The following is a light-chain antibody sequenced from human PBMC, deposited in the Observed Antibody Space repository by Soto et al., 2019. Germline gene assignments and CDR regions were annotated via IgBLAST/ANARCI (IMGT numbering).Light chain of an antibody. CDR1: SSDVGGYNY. CDR2: DVR. J-gene: IGLJ3*02. V-gene: IGLV2-14*03. Sequence: QSALTQPASVSGSPGQSITISCTGTSSDVGGYNYVSWYQQLPGKAPKLIIYDVRERPSGVSYRFSGSKSGNTASLTISGLQAGDEADYHCSSYTSASTWVFGGGTKLTVL. CDR3: SSYTSASTWV.